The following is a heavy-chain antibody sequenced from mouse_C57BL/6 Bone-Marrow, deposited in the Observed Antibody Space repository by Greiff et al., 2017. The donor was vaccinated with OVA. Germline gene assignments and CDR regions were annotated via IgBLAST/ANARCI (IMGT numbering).Heavy chain of an antibody. CDR1: GFTFSDYG. D-gene: IGHD1-1*01. CDR2: ISSGSSTI. CDR3: ARRYYGSRWYFDV. Sequence: EVNLVESGGGLVKPGGSLKLSCAASGFTFSDYGMHWVRQAPEKGLEWVAYISSGSSTIYYADTVKGRFTISRDNAKNTLFLQMTSLRSEDTAMYYCARRYYGSRWYFDVWGTGTTVTVSS. J-gene: IGHJ1*03. V-gene: IGHV5-17*01.